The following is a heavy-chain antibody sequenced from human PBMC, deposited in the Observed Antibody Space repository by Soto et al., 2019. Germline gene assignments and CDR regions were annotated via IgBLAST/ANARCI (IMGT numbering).Heavy chain of an antibody. D-gene: IGHD6-13*01. Sequence: GESLKISCTASGYSYSNYWIGWVLQIPWKGLEWMGVIDPSDSETGYSPSFQGQVTISADRSISTAYLQWSSLKASDTAMYYCARRSVSGYSRGNLFDFWGQGTQVTVSS. CDR2: IDPSDSET. V-gene: IGHV5-51*01. CDR1: GYSYSNYW. CDR3: ARRSVSGYSRGNLFDF. J-gene: IGHJ4*02.